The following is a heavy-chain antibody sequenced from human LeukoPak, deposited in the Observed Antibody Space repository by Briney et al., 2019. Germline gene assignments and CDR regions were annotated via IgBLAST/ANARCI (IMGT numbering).Heavy chain of an antibody. D-gene: IGHD3-16*01. CDR3: ARENGVMDY. V-gene: IGHV4-34*01. CDR2: INHSGSA. Sequence: PSETLSLTCAVYGGSFSGYYWSWIRQPPGKGLEWIGEINHSGSANYNPSLKSRVTVSVDTSKNQFSLKLSSVTAADTAVYYCARENGVMDYWGQGTLVTVSS. J-gene: IGHJ4*02. CDR1: GGSFSGYY.